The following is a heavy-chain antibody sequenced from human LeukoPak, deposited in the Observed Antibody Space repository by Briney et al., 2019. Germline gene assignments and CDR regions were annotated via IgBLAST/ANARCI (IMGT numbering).Heavy chain of an antibody. J-gene: IGHJ4*02. CDR2: IYYSGRT. CDR3: ARGKYSYDSSGYWPLTFDY. V-gene: IGHV4-31*01. Sequence: PSETLSLTCTVSGGSISSGGYYWSWIRQHPGKGLEWIGYIYYSGRTYYNPSLKSQVTISVDTSKNQFSLKLRSVTAADTAVYYCARGKYSYDSSGYWPLTFDYWGQGTMVTVFS. D-gene: IGHD3-22*01. CDR1: GGSISSGGYY.